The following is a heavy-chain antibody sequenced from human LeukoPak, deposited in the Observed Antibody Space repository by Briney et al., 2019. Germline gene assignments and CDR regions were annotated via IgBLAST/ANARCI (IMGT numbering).Heavy chain of an antibody. CDR2: IYTSGST. Sequence: SETLSLTCTVSGGSISSYYWSWIRQPAGKGLEWIGRIYTSGSTNYNPSLKSRVTMSVDTSKNQFSLKLSSVTAADTAVYYCARGSQEKLGFTLDYWGQGTLVTVPS. D-gene: IGHD3-16*01. CDR1: GGSISSYY. CDR3: ARGSQEKLGFTLDY. J-gene: IGHJ4*02. V-gene: IGHV4-4*07.